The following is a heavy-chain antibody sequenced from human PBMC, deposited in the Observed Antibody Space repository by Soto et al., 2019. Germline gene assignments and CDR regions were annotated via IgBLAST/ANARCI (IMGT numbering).Heavy chain of an antibody. Sequence: QVQLVESGGGVVQPGRSLTLSCAASGFTFSSHGMHWVRQAPGKGLEWLAIIWYDGSNKYYADSVKGRFTISRDNSKNTLSLQMNNLRVEDTAVYYCARGGRRLPHPLDCWGQGTLVTVSS. CDR3: ARGGRRLPHPLDC. CDR2: IWYDGSNK. D-gene: IGHD3-10*01. J-gene: IGHJ4*02. V-gene: IGHV3-33*08. CDR1: GFTFSSHG.